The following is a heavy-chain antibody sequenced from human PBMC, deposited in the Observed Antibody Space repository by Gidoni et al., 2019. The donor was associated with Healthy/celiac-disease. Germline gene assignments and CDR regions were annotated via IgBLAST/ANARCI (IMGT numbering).Heavy chain of an antibody. J-gene: IGHJ3*02. V-gene: IGHV3-21*01. CDR2: ISSSSSYI. D-gene: IGHD5-12*01. CDR3: ARDTIVATITDAFDI. CDR1: VFTFSSYS. Sequence: ELQLVESGGGLVKPGGSLRLSCAASVFTFSSYSMNWVRQAPGKGLEWVSSISSSSSYIYYADSVKGRFTISRDNAKNSLYLKMNSLRAEDTAVYYCARDTIVATITDAFDIWGQGTMVTVSS.